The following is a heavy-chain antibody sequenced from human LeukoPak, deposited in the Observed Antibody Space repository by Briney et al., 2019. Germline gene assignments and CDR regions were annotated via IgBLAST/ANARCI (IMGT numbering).Heavy chain of an antibody. J-gene: IGHJ4*02. D-gene: IGHD5-12*01. CDR2: VLSRAGGGTI. CDR3: VTGGGYNGLDY. CDR1: GLTFSNAW. Sequence: PGGSLRLSCAASGLTFSNAWTNWVRQAPGKGLEWVGRVLSRAGGGTIDYAAPVKGRFTISRDDSKNALFLQMNSLRTEDTAVYYCVTGGGYNGLDYWGQGALVTVSS. V-gene: IGHV3-15*07.